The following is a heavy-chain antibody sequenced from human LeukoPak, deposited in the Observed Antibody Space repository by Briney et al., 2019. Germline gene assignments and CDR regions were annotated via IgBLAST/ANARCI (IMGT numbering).Heavy chain of an antibody. CDR3: ARVQQLVRTRGAFDI. D-gene: IGHD6-6*01. CDR2: ISGSGGST. V-gene: IGHV3-23*01. J-gene: IGHJ3*02. Sequence: GGSLRLSCAASGFTFSSYAMSWVRQAPGKGLEWVSAISGSGGSTYYADSVKGRFTISRDNSKNTLYLQMNSLRAEDTAVYYCARVQQLVRTRGAFDIWGQGTMVTVSS. CDR1: GFTFSSYA.